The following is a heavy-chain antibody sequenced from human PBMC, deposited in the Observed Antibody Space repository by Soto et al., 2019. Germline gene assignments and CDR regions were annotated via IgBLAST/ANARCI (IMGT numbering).Heavy chain of an antibody. V-gene: IGHV3-23*01. J-gene: IGHJ4*02. CDR3: AKDGYCSSTSCYSRFDY. CDR2: ISGSGGSS. Sequence: EVQLLESGGGLVQPGGSRRLSCAASGFSLSSYAMSWVRQAPGKGLEWVSVISGSGGSSNYADSVKGRFTISRDNSKNTLYLQMNSLRAEDTAVYYCAKDGYCSSTSCYSRFDYWGQGTLVTVSS. D-gene: IGHD2-2*03. CDR1: GFSLSSYA.